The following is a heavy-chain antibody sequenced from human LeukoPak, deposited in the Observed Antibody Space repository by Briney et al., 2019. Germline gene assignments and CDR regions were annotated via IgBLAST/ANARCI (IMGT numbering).Heavy chain of an antibody. CDR1: GDTINSNTYY. D-gene: IGHD3-10*01. CDR2: INHSGST. CDR3: ARKNSMVRGVIAYYFDY. J-gene: IGHJ4*02. Sequence: PSETLSLTCTVSGDTINSNTYYWSWIRQPPGKGLEWIGEINHSGSTNYNPSLKSRVTISVDTSKNQFSLKLSSVTAADTAVYYCARKNSMVRGVIAYYFDYWGQGTLVTVSS. V-gene: IGHV4-39*01.